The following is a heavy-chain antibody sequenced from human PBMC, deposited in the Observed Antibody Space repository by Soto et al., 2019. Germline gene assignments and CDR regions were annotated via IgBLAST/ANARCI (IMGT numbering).Heavy chain of an antibody. J-gene: IGHJ2*01. CDR2: IIPIFGTV. CDR1: GGTFSNYP. CDR3: ARGNHRWLQLWYFDL. D-gene: IGHD5-12*01. Sequence: QVQLVQSGAEVKKPGSSVKVSCKASGGTFSNYPVSWVRQAPGQGLEWMGGIIPIFGTVKYAQKFQGRLTITADESPSTAYMELSSLRSEDTAVYYCARGNHRWLQLWYFDLWGRGTLVTVSS. V-gene: IGHV1-69*12.